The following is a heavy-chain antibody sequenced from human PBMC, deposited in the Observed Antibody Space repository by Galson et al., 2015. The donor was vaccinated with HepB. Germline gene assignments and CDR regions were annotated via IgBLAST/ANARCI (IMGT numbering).Heavy chain of an antibody. Sequence: QSGAEVKKPGESLKISCKGSGYSFTSYWIGWVRQMPGKGLEWMGIIYPGDSDTRYSPSFQGQVTISADKSISTAYLQWSSLKASDTAMYYCARRVDSLSCYGCGITYYFDYWGQGTLVTVSS. V-gene: IGHV5-51*03. D-gene: IGHD2-15*01. CDR3: ARRVDSLSCYGCGITYYFDY. J-gene: IGHJ4*02. CDR1: GYSFTSYW. CDR2: IYPGDSDT.